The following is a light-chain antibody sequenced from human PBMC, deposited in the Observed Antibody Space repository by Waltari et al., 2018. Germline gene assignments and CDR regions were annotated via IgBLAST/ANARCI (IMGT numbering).Light chain of an antibody. CDR2: EVN. CDR1: SGDVATFDY. J-gene: IGLJ1*01. V-gene: IGLV2-8*01. Sequence: QSALTQPPSASGSHGQSVTISCTGTSGDVATFDYVSWYQQQQGKAHKLIIYEVNKRPSGVPDRFSGSKSGTTASLTISGLRAEDEADFYCSSYAHSDKALFGGGTRVSV. CDR3: SSYAHSDKAL.